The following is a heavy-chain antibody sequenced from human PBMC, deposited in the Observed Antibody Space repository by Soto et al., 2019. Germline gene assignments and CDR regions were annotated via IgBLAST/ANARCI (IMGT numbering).Heavy chain of an antibody. CDR1: GYAFTRYA. CDR3: ARVSTRIAAAGTGDY. J-gene: IGHJ4*02. V-gene: IGHV1-18*01. D-gene: IGHD6-13*01. CDR2: ISADNGNT. Sequence: ASVKVSWKAAGYAFTRYAMHWVRQAPGQRLEWMGWISADNGNTNYAQKLQGRVTMTTDTSTSTAYMELRSLRSDDTAVYYCARVSTRIAAAGTGDYWGQGTLVTVSS.